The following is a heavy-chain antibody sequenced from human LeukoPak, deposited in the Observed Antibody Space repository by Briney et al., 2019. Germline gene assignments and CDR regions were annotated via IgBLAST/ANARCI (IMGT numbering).Heavy chain of an antibody. J-gene: IGHJ4*02. CDR3: ARTVLRQWLAQDY. D-gene: IGHD6-19*01. V-gene: IGHV4-4*02. CDR2: IYHSGST. CDR1: GGSISSSNW. Sequence: SGTLSLTCAVSGGSISSSNWWSWVRQPPGKGLEWIGEIYHSGSTNYNPSLKSRVTISVDTSKNQFSLKLSSVTAADTAVYYCARTVLRQWLAQDYWGQGTLVTVSS.